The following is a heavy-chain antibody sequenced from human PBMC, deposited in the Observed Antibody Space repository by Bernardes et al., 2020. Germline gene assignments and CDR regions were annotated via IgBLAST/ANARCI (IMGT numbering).Heavy chain of an antibody. CDR2: IYYSGST. D-gene: IGHD3-10*01. V-gene: IGHV4-59*01. Sequence: SETLSLTCTVSGGSISSYYWSWIRQPPGKGLEWIGYIYYSGSTNYNPSLKSRVTISVDTSKNQFSLKLSSVTAADTAVYYCARGGAMVQGVITVRDEVYVFDIWGQGTMVTVSS. J-gene: IGHJ3*02. CDR1: GGSISSYY. CDR3: ARGGAMVQGVITVRDEVYVFDI.